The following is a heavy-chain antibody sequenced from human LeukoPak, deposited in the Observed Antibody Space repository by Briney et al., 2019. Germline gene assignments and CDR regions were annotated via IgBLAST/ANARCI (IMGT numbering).Heavy chain of an antibody. V-gene: IGHV3-30*02. J-gene: IGHJ6*03. CDR3: AKAAQGGVGSSWSPRYYYYYMDV. CDR1: GFTFSSYG. CDR2: IRYDGSNK. D-gene: IGHD6-13*01. Sequence: PGGSLRLSCAASGFTFSSYGMHWVRQAPGKGLEWVAFIRYDGSNKYYADSVKGRFTISRDNSKNTLYLQMNSLRAEDTAVYYCAKAAQGGVGSSWSPRYYYYYMDVWGKGTTVTISS.